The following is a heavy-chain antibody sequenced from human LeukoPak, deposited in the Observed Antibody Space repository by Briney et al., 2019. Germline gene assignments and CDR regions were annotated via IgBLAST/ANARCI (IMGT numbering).Heavy chain of an antibody. Sequence: ASVKVSCKASGYTFTGYYMHWVRQAPGQGLEWMGWINPNSGGTNYAQKLQGRVTMTTDTSTSTAYMELRSLRSDDTAVYYCARVPWRIAVAGDYWGQGTLVTVSS. CDR3: ARVPWRIAVAGDY. D-gene: IGHD6-19*01. CDR2: INPNSGGT. J-gene: IGHJ4*02. CDR1: GYTFTGYY. V-gene: IGHV1-2*02.